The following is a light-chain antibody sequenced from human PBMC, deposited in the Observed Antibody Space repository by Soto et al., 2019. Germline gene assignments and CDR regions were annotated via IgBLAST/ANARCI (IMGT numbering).Light chain of an antibody. V-gene: IGKV3-15*01. Sequence: ILMTQSPSTLSVSAGDRATLPCRASQSLSSNLAWFQQKPGQAPRLLIYGASTRDTGIPARSSGSGSGTEFTLTISSLQSEDFEVYHCQQYNKWPPTFGQGTKVDIK. CDR3: QQYNKWPPT. J-gene: IGKJ1*01. CDR1: QSLSSN. CDR2: GAS.